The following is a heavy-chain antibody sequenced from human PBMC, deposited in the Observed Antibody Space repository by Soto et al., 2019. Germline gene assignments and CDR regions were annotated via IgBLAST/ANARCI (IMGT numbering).Heavy chain of an antibody. Sequence: QITLKESGPTLVKPTQTLTLTCTFSGFSLSTSGVGVGWIRQPPGKALEWLALIYWDDDKRYSPSLKSRLTIXXDXSXXQVVLTMTNMDPVDTATYYCAHRKTYSSGLYYFDYWGQGTLVTVSS. J-gene: IGHJ4*02. CDR2: IYWDDDK. D-gene: IGHD6-19*01. CDR1: GFSLSTSGVG. V-gene: IGHV2-5*02. CDR3: AHRKTYSSGLYYFDY.